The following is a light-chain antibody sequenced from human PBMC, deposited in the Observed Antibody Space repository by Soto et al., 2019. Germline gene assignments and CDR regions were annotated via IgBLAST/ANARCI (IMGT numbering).Light chain of an antibody. Sequence: EIVLTQSPATLSLSPGPRATLSYIASQSISTYVNWLQQKPGHAPRLLIYAASTRVTGIPDRISGSGSGTEFTLTIISLQPEDFAVYYCQQYYNWPRTFGQGTKVDIK. CDR1: QSISTY. J-gene: IGKJ1*01. CDR2: AAS. V-gene: IGKV3-15*01. CDR3: QQYYNWPRT.